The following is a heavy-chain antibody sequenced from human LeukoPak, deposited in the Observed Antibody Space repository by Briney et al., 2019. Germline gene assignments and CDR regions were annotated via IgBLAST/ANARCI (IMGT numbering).Heavy chain of an antibody. J-gene: IGHJ4*02. CDR2: IWFEGSNK. CDR1: GFTFGRYG. Sequence: GRSLTLACAAAGFTFGRYGVHWVRQAQGKGLEWVAAIWFEGSNKDYANSVKGRFTISRDNCKNTPSLQMNSLRAEDTAVYYCAKDFSRYSGSCLDYWGQGTLVTVSS. CDR3: AKDFSRYSGSCLDY. D-gene: IGHD1-26*01. V-gene: IGHV3-33*03.